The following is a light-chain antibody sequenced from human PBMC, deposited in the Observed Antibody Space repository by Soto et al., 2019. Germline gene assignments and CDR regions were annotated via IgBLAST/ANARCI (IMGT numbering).Light chain of an antibody. CDR1: QSVSNIY. V-gene: IGKV3-20*01. CDR3: QQYVSSPRT. CDR2: DAS. J-gene: IGKJ1*01. Sequence: EIVLTQSPGTLSLSPGERATLSCRASQSVSNIYLAWYQQKPGQAPRLLIYDASSRATGIPDRFSGSGSGTDFTLIISRLEPEDFAVYYCQQYVSSPRTFGQGTKVDIK.